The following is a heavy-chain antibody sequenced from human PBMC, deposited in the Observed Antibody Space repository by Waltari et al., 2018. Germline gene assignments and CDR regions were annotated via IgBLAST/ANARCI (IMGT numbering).Heavy chain of an antibody. J-gene: IGHJ6*02. CDR1: GFTVSSNY. Sequence: EVQQVESGGGLIQPGGSLRLSCAASGFTVSSNYMSWVRQAPGKGLEWVSVIYSGGSTYYADSVKGRFTISRDNSKNTLYLQMNSLRAEDTAVYYCARDRGYDSLSLLGYYGMDVWGQGTTVTVSS. V-gene: IGHV3-53*01. D-gene: IGHD5-12*01. CDR2: IYSGGST. CDR3: ARDRGYDSLSLLGYYGMDV.